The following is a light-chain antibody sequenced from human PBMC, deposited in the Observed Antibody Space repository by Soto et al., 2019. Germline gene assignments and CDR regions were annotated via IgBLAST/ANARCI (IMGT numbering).Light chain of an antibody. Sequence: EIVLTQSPGTLSLSPGERATLSCRASQSVSSSYLAWYQQKPGQAPRLLIFGASSSATGIPDRFSGSGSGTDFTLTISRLEPEDCAVYYCQQYRRSRFFSFGPGTKVDIK. J-gene: IGKJ3*01. V-gene: IGKV3-20*01. CDR1: QSVSSSY. CDR2: GAS. CDR3: QQYRRSRFFS.